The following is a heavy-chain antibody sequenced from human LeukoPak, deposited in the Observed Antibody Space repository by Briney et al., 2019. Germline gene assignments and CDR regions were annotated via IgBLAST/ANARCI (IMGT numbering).Heavy chain of an antibody. CDR1: GFTFSSYD. V-gene: IGHV3-48*01. CDR2: IGGSGSTK. D-gene: IGHD1-26*01. Sequence: GGSLRLSCAASGFTFSSYDMDWVRQAPGKGLEWVSYIGGSGSTKSYADSVKGRFFISRDNARNSLYLQMNSLRAEDTAVYYCARDRKSGEWDLVPWGQGTLVIVSS. CDR3: ARDRKSGEWDLVP. J-gene: IGHJ5*02.